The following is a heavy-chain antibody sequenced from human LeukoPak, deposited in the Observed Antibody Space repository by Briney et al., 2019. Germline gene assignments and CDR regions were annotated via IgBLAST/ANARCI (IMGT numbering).Heavy chain of an antibody. CDR2: ISSSSSYI. J-gene: IGHJ4*02. D-gene: IGHD2-2*01. V-gene: IGHV3-21*04. CDR1: GFTFSSYS. Sequence: GGSLRLSCAASGFTFSSYSMNWVRQAPGKGLEWVSSISSSSSYIYYADSVKGRFTISRDNTKNTLYLQMNSLRAEDTAVYYCANAYCSSSSCYASYYWGQGTLVTVSS. CDR3: ANAYCSSSSCYASYY.